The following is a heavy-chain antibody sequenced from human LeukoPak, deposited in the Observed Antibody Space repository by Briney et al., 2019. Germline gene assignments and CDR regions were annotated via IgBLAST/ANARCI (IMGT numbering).Heavy chain of an antibody. CDR1: GFTFSSYG. CDR3: AREPAEYGSVGDY. Sequence: RSLRLSCAASGFTFSSYGMHWVRQAPGKGLERVAVIWYDGSNKYYADSVKGRFTISRDNSKNTLYLQMNSLRAEDTAVYYCAREPAEYGSVGDYWGQGTLVTVSS. CDR2: IWYDGSNK. J-gene: IGHJ4*02. V-gene: IGHV3-33*01. D-gene: IGHD3-10*01.